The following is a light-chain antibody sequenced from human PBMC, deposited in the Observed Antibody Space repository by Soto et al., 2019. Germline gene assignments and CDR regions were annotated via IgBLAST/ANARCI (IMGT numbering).Light chain of an antibody. CDR3: QQRSNWPSIT. Sequence: TQSPSTLSASVGDRVTITCRASQSVSSNLAWYQQTPGQAPRLLIYGASNRATGIPARFSGSGSGTDFTLTISSLEPEDFAVYYCQQRSNWPSITFGQGTRLEIK. V-gene: IGKV3-11*01. J-gene: IGKJ5*01. CDR2: GAS. CDR1: QSVSSN.